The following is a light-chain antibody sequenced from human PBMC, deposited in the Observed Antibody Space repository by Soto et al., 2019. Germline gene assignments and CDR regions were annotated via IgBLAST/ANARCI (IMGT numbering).Light chain of an antibody. V-gene: IGKV3-11*01. CDR3: QQRKKFYT. Sequence: EIVLTQSPATLSLSPGERATLSCRASQSVSSYLAWYQQKPGQAPRLLIYDASNRATGIPARFSGSGSGTDFTLTISSLEPEDFAVYYCQQRKKFYTFGQGTKLEIK. J-gene: IGKJ2*01. CDR1: QSVSSY. CDR2: DAS.